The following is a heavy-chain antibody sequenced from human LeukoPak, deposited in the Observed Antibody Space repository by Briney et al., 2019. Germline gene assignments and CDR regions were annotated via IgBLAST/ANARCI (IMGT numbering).Heavy chain of an antibody. CDR3: ASANYDSSGYRDY. D-gene: IGHD3-22*01. CDR1: GGTFSSYA. Sequence: ASVKVSCKASGGTFSSYAISWVRQAPGQGLEWMGRIIPILGIANYAQKFQGRVTITADKSTSTAYMELSSLRSEDTAVYYCASANYDSSGYRDYWGQGTLVTVSS. V-gene: IGHV1-69*04. J-gene: IGHJ4*02. CDR2: IIPILGIA.